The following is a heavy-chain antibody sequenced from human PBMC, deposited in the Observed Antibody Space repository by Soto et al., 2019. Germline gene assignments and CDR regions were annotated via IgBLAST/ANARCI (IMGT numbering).Heavy chain of an antibody. D-gene: IGHD5-12*01. CDR2: ISSSGVT. CDR1: GFTFGSYE. Sequence: QLVESGGRLVQPGGSLRLSCAASGFTFGSYEMDWVRQAPGKGLEWVAYISSSGVTVYGDSVKGRFTISRDNADNSLHLQMNSLTAEDTAVYYCIKEKSVMYSGYDAFDIWGRGTMVTVSS. J-gene: IGHJ3*02. V-gene: IGHV3-48*03. CDR3: IKEKSVMYSGYDAFDI.